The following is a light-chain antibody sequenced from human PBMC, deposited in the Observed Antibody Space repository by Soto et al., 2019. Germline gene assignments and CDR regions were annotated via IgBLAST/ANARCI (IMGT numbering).Light chain of an antibody. Sequence: IQMTQSPSDMSASVRDRVTITCRASQDISNFLVWFQQRPGKVPKRLMYSANRLESGVPSRFSGSGSGTEFTLSISSLQPEDFATYYCLQHNSYPRTFGQGTKVDIK. V-gene: IGKV1-17*03. CDR3: LQHNSYPRT. CDR2: SAN. J-gene: IGKJ1*01. CDR1: QDISNF.